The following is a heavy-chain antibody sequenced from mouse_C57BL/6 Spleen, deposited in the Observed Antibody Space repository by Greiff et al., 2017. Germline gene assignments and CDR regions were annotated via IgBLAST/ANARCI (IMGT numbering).Heavy chain of an antibody. CDR3: ARDDGALDY. Sequence: EVQLQQSGPELVKPGASVKISCKASGYTFTDYYMNWVKQSHGKSLEWIGDINPNNGGTSYNQKFKGKATLTVDKSSSTAYMELRSLTSEDSAVYYCARDDGALDYWGQGTTLTVSS. CDR1: GYTFTDYY. CDR2: INPNNGGT. V-gene: IGHV1-26*01. J-gene: IGHJ2*01. D-gene: IGHD2-3*01.